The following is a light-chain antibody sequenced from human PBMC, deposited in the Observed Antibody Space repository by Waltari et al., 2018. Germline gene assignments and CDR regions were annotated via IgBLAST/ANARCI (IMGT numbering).Light chain of an antibody. CDR2: RND. J-gene: IGLJ3*02. CDR3: VAWDVSLDDSIV. CDR1: RSNIEINP. V-gene: IGLV1-44*01. Sequence: QSVLTQPPSVSGTHGQRVTISCSGSRSNIEINPVNWYQHLPGTAPKLLIYRNDQRPSGVPARFSGSKFGTSASLSISGLQSEDEADYYCVAWDVSLDDSIVFGGGTKLTVL.